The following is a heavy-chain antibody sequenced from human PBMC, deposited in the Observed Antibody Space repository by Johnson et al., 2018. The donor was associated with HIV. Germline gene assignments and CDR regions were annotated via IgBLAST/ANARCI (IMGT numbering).Heavy chain of an antibody. CDR1: GFTFSSYA. V-gene: IGHV3-30-3*01. Sequence: QMQLVESGGGVVQPGRSLRLSCAASGFTFSSYAMNWVRQAPGKGLEWVAVISYDGSNKYYADSVKGRFTISRDNSKNTLYLQMNSLRAEDTAVYYCARVRQETYYYDSSDIDAFDIWGQGTMVTVSS. CDR3: ARVRQETYYYDSSDIDAFDI. J-gene: IGHJ3*02. CDR2: ISYDGSNK. D-gene: IGHD3-22*01.